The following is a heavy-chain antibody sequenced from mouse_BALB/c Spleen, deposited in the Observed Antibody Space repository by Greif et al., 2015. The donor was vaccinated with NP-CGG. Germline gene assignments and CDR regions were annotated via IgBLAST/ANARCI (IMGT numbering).Heavy chain of an antibody. V-gene: IGHV5-17*02. CDR1: GFTFSSFG. D-gene: IGHD1-1*01. CDR2: ISSGSSTI. Sequence: EVKLMESGGGLVQPGGSRKLSCAASGFTFSSFGMHWVRQAPEKGLEWVAYISSGSSTIYYADTVKGRFTISRDNPKNTLFLQMTSLRSEDTAMYYCASLYYDYWGQGTSVTVSS. CDR3: ASLYYDY. J-gene: IGHJ4*01.